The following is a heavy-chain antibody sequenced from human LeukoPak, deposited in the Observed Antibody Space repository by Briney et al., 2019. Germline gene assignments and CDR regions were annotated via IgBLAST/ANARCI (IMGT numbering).Heavy chain of an antibody. CDR1: GYTFTSYG. CDR3: ARGSGPTVTSDFDY. J-gene: IGHJ4*02. V-gene: IGHV1-18*01. Sequence: ASVKVSCKASGYTFTSYGISWVRQAPGQGLEWMGWISAYNGNTNYAQKLQGRVTMTTDTSASTAYMELRSLRSDDTAVYYCARGSGPTVTSDFDYWGQGTLVTVSS. CDR2: ISAYNGNT. D-gene: IGHD4-17*01.